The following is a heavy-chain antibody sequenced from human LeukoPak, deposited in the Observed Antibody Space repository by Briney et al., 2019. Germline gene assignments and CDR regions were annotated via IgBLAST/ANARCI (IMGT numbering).Heavy chain of an antibody. J-gene: IGHJ4*02. CDR3: ARVAGSIDY. D-gene: IGHD6-19*01. CDR2: MNPNSGYT. Sequence: GASVKVSCKASGDTFTTYDINWVRQATGQGLEWMGWMNPNSGYTGHAQKFQGRVTITRDTSISTAYMELSSLRSEDTAVYYCARVAGSIDYWGQGTLVTVSS. CDR1: GDTFTTYD. V-gene: IGHV1-8*03.